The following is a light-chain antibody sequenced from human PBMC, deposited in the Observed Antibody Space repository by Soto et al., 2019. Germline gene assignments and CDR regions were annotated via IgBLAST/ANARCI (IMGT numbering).Light chain of an antibody. V-gene: IGKV3-11*01. CDR2: DAS. Sequence: DIVLTQSPATLSLSPGERATLSSRATQSISSYLAWYPQKPGQAPRLLIYDASHRATGIPARFSGSGSGTDFTLTISSLEPEDFAVYYCQQRSNWPPITFGQGTRLEIK. CDR3: QQRSNWPPIT. CDR1: QSISSY. J-gene: IGKJ5*01.